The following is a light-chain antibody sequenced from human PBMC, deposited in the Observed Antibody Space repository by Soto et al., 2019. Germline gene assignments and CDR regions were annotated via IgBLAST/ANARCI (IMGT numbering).Light chain of an antibody. Sequence: EIVLTQSPATLSVSPGDRAILSCRASQSVSTNLAWYQQKPGQAPRPLIYGASTRATGIPARFSGSGSGTEFTLTISSLQSEDFAVYYCQQYDIWPPWTFGQGTKVDIK. J-gene: IGKJ1*01. CDR2: GAS. CDR1: QSVSTN. CDR3: QQYDIWPPWT. V-gene: IGKV3-15*01.